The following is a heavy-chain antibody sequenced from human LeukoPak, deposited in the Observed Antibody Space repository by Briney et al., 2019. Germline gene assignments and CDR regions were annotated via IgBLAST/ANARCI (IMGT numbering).Heavy chain of an antibody. J-gene: IGHJ4*02. CDR2: ISYDGSNK. CDR1: GFAFSSYA. CDR3: AREGSWGSAHYFDY. Sequence: GGSLRLSCAASGFAFSSYAMHWVRQAPGKGLEWVAVISYDGSNKYYADSVKGRFTISRDNSKNTLYLQMNSLRAEDTAVYYCAREGSWGSAHYFDYWGQGTLVTVSS. D-gene: IGHD1-26*01. V-gene: IGHV3-30-3*01.